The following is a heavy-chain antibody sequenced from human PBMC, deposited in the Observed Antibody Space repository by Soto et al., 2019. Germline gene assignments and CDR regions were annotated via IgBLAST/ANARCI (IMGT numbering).Heavy chain of an antibody. J-gene: IGHJ4*02. V-gene: IGHV3-53*01. CDR3: ARDPHPTGNYYDSSGYLSLGY. CDR2: IYSGGST. Sequence: GGSLRLSCAASGFTVSSNYMSWVRQAPGKGLEWVSVIYSGGSTYYADSVKGRFTISRDNSKNTLYLQMNSLRAEDTAVYYCARDPHPTGNYYDSSGYLSLGYWGQGTLVTVSS. D-gene: IGHD3-22*01. CDR1: GFTVSSNY.